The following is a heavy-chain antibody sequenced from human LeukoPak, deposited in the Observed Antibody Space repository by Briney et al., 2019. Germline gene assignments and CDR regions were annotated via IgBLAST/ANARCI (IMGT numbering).Heavy chain of an antibody. D-gene: IGHD4-17*01. CDR2: INTNTGNP. Sequence: ASVKVSCKASGDTFTSYAMNWVRQAPGQGLEWMGWINTNTGNPTYAQGFTGRFVFSLDTSVSTAYLQISSLKAEDTAVYYCAPTVTTKSTPGILGDVWGQGTTVTVSS. CDR1: GDTFTSYA. V-gene: IGHV7-4-1*02. J-gene: IGHJ6*02. CDR3: APTVTTKSTPGILGDV.